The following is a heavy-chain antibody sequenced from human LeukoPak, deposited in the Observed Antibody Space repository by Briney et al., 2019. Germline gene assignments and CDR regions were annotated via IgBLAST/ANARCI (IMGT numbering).Heavy chain of an antibody. CDR1: GGSFSGYY. J-gene: IGHJ6*02. CDR3: ARGIQLWSGYYYYYGMDV. D-gene: IGHD5-18*01. V-gene: IGHV4-34*01. CDR2: INHSGST. Sequence: PSETLSLTCAVYGGSFSGYYWSWIRQPPGEGLEWIGEINHSGSTNYNPSLKSRVTISVDTSKNQFSLKLSSVTAADTAVYYCARGIQLWSGYYYYYGMDVWGQGTTVTVSS.